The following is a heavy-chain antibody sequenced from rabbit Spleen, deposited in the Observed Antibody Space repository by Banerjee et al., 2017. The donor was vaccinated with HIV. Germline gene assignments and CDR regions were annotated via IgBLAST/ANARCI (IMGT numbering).Heavy chain of an antibody. CDR1: GFSFSSSYW. V-gene: IGHV1S45*01. Sequence: QEQLEESGGDLVKPEGSLTLTCTASGFSFSSSYWICWVRQAPGKGLEWIACIYAGSSGNTYYASWAKGRFTISKTSSTTITLQVTSLTAADTATYFCARGSAAMTMVITGYYLGLWGQGTLVTVS. CDR3: ARGSAAMTMVITGYYLGL. J-gene: IGHJ4*01. CDR2: IYAGSSGNT. D-gene: IGHD2-1*01.